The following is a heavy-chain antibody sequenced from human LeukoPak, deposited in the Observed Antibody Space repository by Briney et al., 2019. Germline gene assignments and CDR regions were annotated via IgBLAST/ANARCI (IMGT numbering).Heavy chain of an antibody. J-gene: IGHJ5*02. D-gene: IGHD1/OR15-1a*01. CDR2: IHARGST. V-gene: IGHV4-61*02. CDR3: ARDVNNKKVEAFDP. CDR1: GDSIGSGPYY. Sequence: SETLSLTCTVSGDSIGSGPYYWTWIRQTAGKGLEWIGRIHARGSTDYNPSLKSRVTMSADTSKNQFSLNLSSVTAADTAVYYCARDVNNKKVEAFDPWGQGTLVTVSS.